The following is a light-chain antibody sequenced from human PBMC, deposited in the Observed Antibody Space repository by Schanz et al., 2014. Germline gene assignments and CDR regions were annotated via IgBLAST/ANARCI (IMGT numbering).Light chain of an antibody. V-gene: IGLV7-46*01. Sequence: QAVVTQEPSLTVSPGGTVTLTCGSSTGPVNSGHYPYWFQQKPGQAPRTLIYDTSNKHSWTPARFSGSLLGGKAALTLSGAQPEDEADFYCMFYYSGSWVFGGGTKLTVL. CDR1: TGPVNSGHY. CDR2: DTS. J-gene: IGLJ3*02. CDR3: MFYYSGSWV.